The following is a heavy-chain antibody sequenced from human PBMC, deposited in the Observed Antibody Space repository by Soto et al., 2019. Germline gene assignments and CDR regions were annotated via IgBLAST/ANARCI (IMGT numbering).Heavy chain of an antibody. CDR3: ARETIAARPYYYYGMDI. CDR1: GFTFSSYA. CDR2: ISYDGSNK. J-gene: IGHJ6*02. D-gene: IGHD6-6*01. V-gene: IGHV3-30-3*01. Sequence: QVQLVESGGGVVQPGRSLRLSCAASGFTFSSYAMHWVRRAPGKGLEWVAVISYDGSNKYYADSVKGRFTISRDNSKNTLYLQMNSLRAEDTAVYYCARETIAARPYYYYGMDIWGQGTTVTVSS.